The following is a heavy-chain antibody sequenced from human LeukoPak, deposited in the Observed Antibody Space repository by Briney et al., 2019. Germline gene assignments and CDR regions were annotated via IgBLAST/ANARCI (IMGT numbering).Heavy chain of an antibody. J-gene: IGHJ4*02. Sequence: GGSLRLSCAASGSTFSSYAMSWVRQAPGKGLEWVSNIYGSGDRTHYVDSVKGRFTISRDNSKNTLYLQMDSLRVEDTAVYYCAKGYEYSSASGFEYWGQGTLVTVSS. V-gene: IGHV3-23*01. CDR3: AKGYEYSSASGFEY. CDR2: IYGSGDRT. CDR1: GSTFSSYA. D-gene: IGHD3-22*01.